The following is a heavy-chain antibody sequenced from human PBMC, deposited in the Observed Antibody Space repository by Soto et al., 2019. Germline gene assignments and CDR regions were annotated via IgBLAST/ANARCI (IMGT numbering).Heavy chain of an antibody. Sequence: SETLSLTCTVSGGSISSYYWSWIRQPPGKGLEWIGYIYYSGSTNYNPSLKSRVTISVDTSKNQFSLKLSSVTAADTAVYYCARLPTYYYDSSGYSGGFDPWGQGTLVTVSS. J-gene: IGHJ5*02. CDR2: IYYSGST. D-gene: IGHD3-22*01. V-gene: IGHV4-59*08. CDR3: ARLPTYYYDSSGYSGGFDP. CDR1: GGSISSYY.